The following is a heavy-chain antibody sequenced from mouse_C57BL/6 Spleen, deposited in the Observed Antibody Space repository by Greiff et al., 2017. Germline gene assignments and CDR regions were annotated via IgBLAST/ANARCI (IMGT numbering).Heavy chain of an antibody. J-gene: IGHJ3*01. D-gene: IGHD2-3*01. CDR3: ASEGDCYYVGAY. V-gene: IGHV1-55*01. CDR1: GYTFTSYW. CDR2: IYPGSGST. Sequence: VQLQQPGAELVKPGASVKMSCKASGYTFTSYWITWVKQRPGQGLEWIGDIYPGSGSTNYNEKFKGKATLTVDTSSSTAYMQLSSLTSEDSAVYYCASEGDCYYVGAYWGQGTLVTVSA.